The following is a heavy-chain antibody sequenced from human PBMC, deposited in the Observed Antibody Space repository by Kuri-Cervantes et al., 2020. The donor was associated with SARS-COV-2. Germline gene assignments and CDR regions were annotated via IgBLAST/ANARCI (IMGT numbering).Heavy chain of an antibody. D-gene: IGHD3-3*01. CDR1: GFTFSSYS. V-gene: IGHV3-48*02. CDR3: ARDGSDDFWSGHELGMDV. Sequence: GESLKISCAASGFTFSSYSMNWVRQAPGKGLEWVSYISSSSSTIYYADSVKGRFTISRDNAKNSLYLQMNSLRDEDTAVYYCARDGSDDFWSGHELGMDVWGQGTTVTDSS. CDR2: ISSSSSTI. J-gene: IGHJ6*02.